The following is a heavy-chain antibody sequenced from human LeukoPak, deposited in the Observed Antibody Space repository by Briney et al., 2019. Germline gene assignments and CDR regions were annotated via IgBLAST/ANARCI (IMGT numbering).Heavy chain of an antibody. J-gene: IGHJ4*02. V-gene: IGHV3-21*04. CDR2: ISSRSSYI. CDR3: AKQYDFWSGPDY. D-gene: IGHD3-3*01. CDR1: GFTFSSYT. Sequence: GGSLRLSCAASGFTFSSYTMNWVRQAPGKGLEWVSSISSRSSYIYYADSVKGRFTISRDNSKNTLYLQMNSLRVEDTAVYYCAKQYDFWSGPDYWGQGTLVTVSS.